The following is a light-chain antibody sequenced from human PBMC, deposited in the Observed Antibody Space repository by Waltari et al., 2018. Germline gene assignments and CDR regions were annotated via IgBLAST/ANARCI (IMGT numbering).Light chain of an antibody. J-gene: IGKJ4*01. V-gene: IGKV1-5*03. CDR1: QSISNW. CDR3: QQYNSYSLLT. CDR2: KAS. Sequence: DIQMTQSPSTLSASVGDRFTITCRASQSISNWLAWYQQKPGKAPKLLIYKASTLESGFPSRFSGSGSGTEFTLTISSLQPDYFATYYCQQYNSYSLLTFGGGTKVEIK.